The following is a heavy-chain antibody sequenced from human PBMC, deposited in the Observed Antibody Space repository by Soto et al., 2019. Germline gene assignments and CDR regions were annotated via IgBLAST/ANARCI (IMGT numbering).Heavy chain of an antibody. CDR1: GFTFSNYG. CDR2: ISYDEDNI. Sequence: QVQLVESGGGVVQPGKSLRLACVASGFTFSNYGMHWVRQAPGEGLEWVAVISYDEDNIYYADSVKGRFTISRDNSKNTVFLQVNCLRPEDTAGYFCARSGTTVTTVWYLHLLGRGTLVTVSS. D-gene: IGHD4-17*01. V-gene: IGHV3-30*03. CDR3: ARSGTTVTTVWYLHL. J-gene: IGHJ2*01.